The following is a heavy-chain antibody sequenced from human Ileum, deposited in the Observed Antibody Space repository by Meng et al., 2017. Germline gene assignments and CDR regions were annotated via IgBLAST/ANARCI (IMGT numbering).Heavy chain of an antibody. Sequence: HLQLQESGSGLVTSSQTLPLTCTVSGGSLSSSAYSWTWIRQPPGKGLEWIGYIYQVGSTNYNPSLKSRVTIFVDTSKNQFSLKLTSVTAADTAVYYCASSTSGPELNYWGQGTLVTVSS. CDR3: ASSTSGPELNY. V-gene: IGHV4-30-2*01. D-gene: IGHD2/OR15-2a*01. CDR1: GGSLSSSAYS. J-gene: IGHJ4*02. CDR2: IYQVGST.